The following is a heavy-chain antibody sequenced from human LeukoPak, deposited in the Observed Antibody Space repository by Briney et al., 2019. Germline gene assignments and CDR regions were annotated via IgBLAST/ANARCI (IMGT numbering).Heavy chain of an antibody. J-gene: IGHJ4*02. CDR3: ARESSGNEPFDY. D-gene: IGHD1-1*01. V-gene: IGHV4-59*01. Sequence: SETLSLTCTVSGGSISSYYWSWIRQPPGKGLEWIGYIYYSGSTNYNPSLKSRVTISVDTSKNQFSLKLSTVTAADTAVYYCARESSGNEPFDYWGQGTLVTVSS. CDR2: IYYSGST. CDR1: GGSISSYY.